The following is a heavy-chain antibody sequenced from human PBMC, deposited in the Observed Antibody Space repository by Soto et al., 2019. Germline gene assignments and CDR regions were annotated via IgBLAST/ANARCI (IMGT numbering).Heavy chain of an antibody. V-gene: IGHV1-69*08. D-gene: IGHD2-21*01. CDR3: ARRRYCGYDCYHKHYYGMDV. J-gene: IGHJ6*02. CDR2: IITVLGTT. CDR1: GDTFSSYA. Sequence: QVQLVQSGAELKKTGSSVKVSCRASGDTFSSYAVNWVRQAPGRGLEWMGSIITVLGTTDYAQNFKGRLTITAEKSTKTVYMELRSLRSEDTAVYYCARRRYCGYDCYHKHYYGMDVWGQGTTVTVAS.